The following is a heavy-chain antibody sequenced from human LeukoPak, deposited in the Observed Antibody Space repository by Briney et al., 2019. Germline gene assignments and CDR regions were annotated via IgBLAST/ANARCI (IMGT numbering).Heavy chain of an antibody. J-gene: IGHJ4*02. CDR2: MSRSGDII. CDR3: ARGGGLWFGELADY. CDR1: GFTFSDYN. V-gene: IGHV3-48*01. Sequence: GGSLRLSCAASGFTFSDYNMNWVRQVPGKGLESVSYMSRSGDIIYYADSVKGRFTISRDNAKNSLYLQMNSLRAEDTAVYYCARGGGLWFGELADYWGQGTLVTVSS. D-gene: IGHD3-10*01.